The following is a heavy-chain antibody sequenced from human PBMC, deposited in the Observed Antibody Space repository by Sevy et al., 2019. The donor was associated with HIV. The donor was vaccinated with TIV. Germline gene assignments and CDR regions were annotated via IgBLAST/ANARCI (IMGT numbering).Heavy chain of an antibody. CDR2: ISWDSGLI. V-gene: IGHV3-9*01. Sequence: GGSLRLSCAASGFTFDDYAMNWVRQAPGKGLEWVSGISWDSGLIGYAVSVQGRFTVSRDSSKNSLYLQMNNLRPEDTAVYYCTRDFAATTMVGAPFDIWGRGTMVTVSS. CDR1: GFTFDDYA. D-gene: IGHD1-26*01. J-gene: IGHJ3*02. CDR3: TRDFAATTMVGAPFDI.